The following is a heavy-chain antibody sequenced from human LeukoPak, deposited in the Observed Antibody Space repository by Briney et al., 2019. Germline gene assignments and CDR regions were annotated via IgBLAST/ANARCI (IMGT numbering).Heavy chain of an antibody. D-gene: IGHD5-18*01. J-gene: IGHJ4*02. V-gene: IGHV3-21*01. CDR2: ISSSSSYI. CDR3: ARVPVGDTAMVIWGTWYFDY. Sequence: GGSLRLSCAASGFTFSSYSMNWVRQAPGKGLEWVSSISSSSSYIYYADSVKGRFTISRDNAKNSLYLQMNSLRAEDTAVYYCARVPVGDTAMVIWGTWYFDYWGQGTLDTVSS. CDR1: GFTFSSYS.